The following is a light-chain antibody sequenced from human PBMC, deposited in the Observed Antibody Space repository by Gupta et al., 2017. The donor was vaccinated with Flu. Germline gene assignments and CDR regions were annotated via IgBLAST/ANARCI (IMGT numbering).Light chain of an antibody. V-gene: IGLV2-14*03. J-gene: IGLJ3*02. CDR1: SSDIGAYDY. CDR3: AAYGAVGV. Sequence: QSALTQPASVSGSPGQSIAISCTGSSSDIGAYDYVSWYQQHPGNAPKLMIYDVNNRPSGVSTRFSGSKSGNTASLTISGLQAEDEAQYYCAAYGAVGVFGGGTKVTVL. CDR2: DVN.